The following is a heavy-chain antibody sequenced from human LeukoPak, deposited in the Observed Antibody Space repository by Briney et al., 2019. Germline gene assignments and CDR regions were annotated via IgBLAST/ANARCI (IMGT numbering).Heavy chain of an antibody. J-gene: IGHJ5*02. CDR3: VRPTKISMLRGGGYSWFDP. D-gene: IGHD3-10*01. Sequence: ASVKVSCKASGYTFTSYDITWVRQATGQGLEWMGWMNPDSGNAGYAQTFLGRVTMTRDTSINTAYMELSSLRSEDTAVYYCVRPTKISMLRGGGYSWFDPWGQGTLVTVSS. CDR1: GYTFTSYD. V-gene: IGHV1-8*01. CDR2: MNPDSGNA.